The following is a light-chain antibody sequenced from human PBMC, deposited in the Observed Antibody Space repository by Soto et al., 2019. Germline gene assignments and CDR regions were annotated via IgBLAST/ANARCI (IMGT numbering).Light chain of an antibody. J-gene: IGLJ3*02. CDR3: CSYAATYTLV. CDR2: DVR. V-gene: IGLV2-11*01. CDR1: SSDVGSYNY. Sequence: QSALTQPRSVSGSPGQSVTISCTGTSSDVGSYNYVSWYQHHPTKAPKLMIFDVRKRPSGVPDRFSGSKSGNTASLTISGLQAEDEADYYCCSYAATYTLVFGGGTSSPS.